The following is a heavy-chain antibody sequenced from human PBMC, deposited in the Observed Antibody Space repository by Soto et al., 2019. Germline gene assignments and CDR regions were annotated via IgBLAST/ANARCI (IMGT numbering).Heavy chain of an antibody. Sequence: QVQLQESGPGLVKPSETLSLTCTVSGGSITPYYWSWIRQPPGKRLEWTGYISSSGFTNYNPSLNSRVTISVDTSKNQFSLKLSSVTAADTAVYYCVRDCYSSSCFDLWGQGTLVTVSS. CDR1: GGSITPYY. CDR3: VRDCYSSSCFDL. J-gene: IGHJ4*02. CDR2: ISSSGFT. V-gene: IGHV4-59*01. D-gene: IGHD6-13*01.